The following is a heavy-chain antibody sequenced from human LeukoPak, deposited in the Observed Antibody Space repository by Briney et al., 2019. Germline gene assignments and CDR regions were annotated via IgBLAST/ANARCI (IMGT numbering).Heavy chain of an antibody. CDR3: AKDLMWIYDALDV. Sequence: GGSLRLSCAASGFTFSSYAMTWVRQAPGKGLEWVSAISGSGDSTYYADSVKGRFTISRDNSKNALYLQMDSLRAEDTAVYYCAKDLMWIYDALDVWGQGTTVTVSS. V-gene: IGHV3-23*01. CDR2: ISGSGDST. D-gene: IGHD2-8*01. J-gene: IGHJ6*02. CDR1: GFTFSSYA.